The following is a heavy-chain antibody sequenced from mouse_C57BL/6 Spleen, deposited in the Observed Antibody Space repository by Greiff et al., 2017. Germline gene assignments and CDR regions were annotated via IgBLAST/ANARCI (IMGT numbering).Heavy chain of an antibody. CDR3: ARSYYYGSSYVGYFDY. CDR1: GYTFTSYW. J-gene: IGHJ2*01. D-gene: IGHD1-1*01. V-gene: IGHV1-53*01. Sequence: QVQLQQPGTELVKPGASVKLSCKASGYTFTSYWMHWVKQRPGQGLEWIGNINPSNGGTNYNAKFKSKATLTVDKSSSTAYMQLSSLTSEDSAVYYCARSYYYGSSYVGYFDYWGQGTTLTVSS. CDR2: INPSNGGT.